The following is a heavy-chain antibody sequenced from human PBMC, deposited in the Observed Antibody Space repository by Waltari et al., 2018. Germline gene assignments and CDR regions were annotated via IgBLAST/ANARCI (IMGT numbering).Heavy chain of an antibody. Sequence: QLQLPESGPGLVKPSETPSLTCTVSGGSISNSSYYWGWIRQPPGKGLEWIGSIYYSGSTYYNPSLKSRVTISVDTSKNQFSLKLSSVTAADTAVYYCARGLSWGKGTTVTISS. CDR3: ARGLS. CDR2: IYYSGST. V-gene: IGHV4-39*07. J-gene: IGHJ6*04. CDR1: GGSISNSSYY.